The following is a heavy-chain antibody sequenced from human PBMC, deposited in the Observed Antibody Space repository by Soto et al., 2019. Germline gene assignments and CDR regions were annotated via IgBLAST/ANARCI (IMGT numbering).Heavy chain of an antibody. V-gene: IGHV3-33*01. CDR3: ARQGVGATGDWFDP. D-gene: IGHD1-26*01. CDR1: GLTFSSYG. Sequence: GGSLRLTCAASGLTFSSYGMHWVRQAPGKGLEWVAVILYDGSNKYYADSVKGRFTMSRDNSKNTLYLQMNSLRAEDTAVYYCARQGVGATGDWFDPWGQGTLVTVSS. J-gene: IGHJ5*02. CDR2: ILYDGSNK.